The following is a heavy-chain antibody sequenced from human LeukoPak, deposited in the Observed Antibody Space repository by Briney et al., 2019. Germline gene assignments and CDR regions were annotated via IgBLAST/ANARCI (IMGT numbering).Heavy chain of an antibody. J-gene: IGHJ4*02. D-gene: IGHD4/OR15-4a*01. CDR3: ARHMVLSPCDY. V-gene: IGHV3-11*01. CDR1: RFTFDDYY. Sequence: PGGSLRLSCAASRFTFDDYYMSWIRQAPGKGLQWISSISASGTMTFYADSVQGRFTISRDNAKNSLHLQLNSLRAEDTAVYYCARHMVLSPCDYWGQGTLVAVSS. CDR2: ISASGTMT.